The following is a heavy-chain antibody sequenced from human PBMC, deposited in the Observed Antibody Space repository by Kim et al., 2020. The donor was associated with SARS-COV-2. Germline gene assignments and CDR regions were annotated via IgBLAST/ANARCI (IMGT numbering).Heavy chain of an antibody. CDR3: ARDDRLTTVTTWGIYYYYGMDV. J-gene: IGHJ6*02. CDR1: GGTFSSYA. Sequence: SVKVSCKASGGTFSSYAISWVRQAPGQGLEWMGGIIPIFGTANYAQKFQGRVTITADESTSTAYMELSSLRSEDTAVYYCARDDRLTTVTTWGIYYYYGMDVWGQGTTVTVSS. CDR2: IIPIFGTA. V-gene: IGHV1-69*13. D-gene: IGHD4-17*01.